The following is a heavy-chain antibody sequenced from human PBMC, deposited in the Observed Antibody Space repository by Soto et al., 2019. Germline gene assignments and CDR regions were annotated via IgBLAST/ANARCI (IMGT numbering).Heavy chain of an antibody. CDR1: GFTFNTYG. J-gene: IGHJ4*02. V-gene: IGHV3-30*18. D-gene: IGHD3-3*01. CDR3: AKDKERGGYDSDFDS. Sequence: QVHLVESGGGVVQPGRSLRLSCAASGFTFNTYGMHWVRQAPGKGLEWVSTITNGNTYYAASVKGRFTISRDNSKNTLYLQMSSLRAEDTALYYSAKDKERGGYDSDFDSWGQGTLVTVSS. CDR2: ITNGNT.